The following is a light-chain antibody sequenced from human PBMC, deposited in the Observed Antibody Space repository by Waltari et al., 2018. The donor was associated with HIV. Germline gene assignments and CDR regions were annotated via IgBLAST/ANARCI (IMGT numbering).Light chain of an antibody. Sequence: DIVMTQSTLSLPVTPGEPASISCRSSQSLLHSKGYNYLDWYVQKPGQSPQLLIYLGSNRASGVPDRFSGSGSGTDFTLKISRVEPDDVGVYYCMQGLQTPQVTFGGGTKVEIK. CDR2: LGS. CDR3: MQGLQTPQVT. J-gene: IGKJ4*01. V-gene: IGKV2-28*01. CDR1: QSLLHSKGYNY.